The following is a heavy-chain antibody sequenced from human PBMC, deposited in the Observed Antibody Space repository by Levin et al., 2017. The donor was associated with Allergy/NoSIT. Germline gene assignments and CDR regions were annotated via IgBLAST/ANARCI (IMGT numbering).Heavy chain of an antibody. J-gene: IGHJ4*02. Sequence: PGGSLRLSCAASGFTFDDYAMHWVRQAPGKGLEWVSGISWNSGSIGYADSVKGRFTISRDNAKNSLYLQMNSLRAEDTALYYCAKDSSSSWYNLGEVDYWGQGTLVTVSS. V-gene: IGHV3-9*01. D-gene: IGHD6-13*01. CDR3: AKDSSSSWYNLGEVDY. CDR1: GFTFDDYA. CDR2: ISWNSGSI.